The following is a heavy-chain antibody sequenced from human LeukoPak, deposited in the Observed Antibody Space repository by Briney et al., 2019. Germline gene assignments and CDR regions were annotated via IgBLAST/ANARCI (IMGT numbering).Heavy chain of an antibody. CDR1: GFTFSSYS. D-gene: IGHD3-9*01. CDR2: ISSSSSYI. V-gene: IGHV3-21*01. CDR3: ARASILTGSPNWFDP. J-gene: IGHJ5*02. Sequence: GGSLRLSCAASGFTFSSYSMNWVRQAPGKRLEWVSSISSSSSYIYYADTVKGRFTISRDNAKNSLYLQMNSLRAEDTAVYYCARASILTGSPNWFDPWGQGTLVTVPS.